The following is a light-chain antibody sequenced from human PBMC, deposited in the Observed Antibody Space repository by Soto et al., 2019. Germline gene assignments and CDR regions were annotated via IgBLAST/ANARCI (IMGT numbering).Light chain of an antibody. V-gene: IGKV1-33*01. CDR1: QDITNY. CDR3: QQYDNLPFT. J-gene: IGKJ3*01. CDR2: DAS. Sequence: DIQMTQSPSSLSASVGDRVTITCQASQDITNYLSWYQQKPGKAPELLIYDASNWETGVPSRFSGSGSGTDVTFTISSLQPEDTATYYCQQYDNLPFTFGPGTKVDIK.